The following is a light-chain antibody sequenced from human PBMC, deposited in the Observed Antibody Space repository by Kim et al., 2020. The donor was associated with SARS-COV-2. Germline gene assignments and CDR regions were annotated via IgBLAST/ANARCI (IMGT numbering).Light chain of an antibody. CDR3: QQYYSTPYT. Sequence: ATSNCKSSQSVLYSSNNKNYLAWYQQKPGQPPKLLIYWASTRESGVPDRFSGSGSGTDFTLTNSSLQAEDVAVYYCQQYYSTPYTFGQGTKLEI. V-gene: IGKV4-1*01. CDR1: QSVLYSSNNKNY. J-gene: IGKJ2*01. CDR2: WAS.